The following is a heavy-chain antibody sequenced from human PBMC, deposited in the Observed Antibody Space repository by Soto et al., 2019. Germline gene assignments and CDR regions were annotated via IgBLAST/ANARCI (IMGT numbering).Heavy chain of an antibody. V-gene: IGHV4-59*01. CDR2: VHYSGTT. CDR1: GGSISSFY. D-gene: IGHD3-3*01. CDR3: ARGKIIGP. Sequence: SETLSLTSTVSGGSISSFYWSWIRQPPGKGLEWIGYVHYSGTTNYNPSLKSRVTMSVDTSKNQFSLKLRSVTAADTAVYYCARGKIIGPWGQGTLVTVS. J-gene: IGHJ5*02.